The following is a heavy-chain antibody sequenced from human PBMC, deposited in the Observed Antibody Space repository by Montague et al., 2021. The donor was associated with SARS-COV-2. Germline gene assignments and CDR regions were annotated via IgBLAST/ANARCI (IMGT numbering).Heavy chain of an antibody. V-gene: IGHV3-21*01. D-gene: IGHD3-9*01. CDR3: ARDLQAHILTGYWDY. CDR2: ISSSSSYI. J-gene: IGHJ4*02. Sequence: SLRLSCAASGFPFSSYSMNWVRQAPGKGLEWVSSISSSSSYIYYSDSVKGRFTISRDNAKNSLYLQMNSLRAEDTAVYYCARDLQAHILTGYWDYWGQGTLVTVSS. CDR1: GFPFSSYS.